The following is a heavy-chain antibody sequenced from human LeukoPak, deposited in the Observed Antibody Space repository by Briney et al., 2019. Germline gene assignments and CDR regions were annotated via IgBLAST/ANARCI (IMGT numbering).Heavy chain of an antibody. J-gene: IGHJ4*02. Sequence: GGSLRLSCAASGFSLSTYAMSWVRQAPGKGLEWVSGISGSGDDTYYAASVKGRFIVSRDTSKNTLYLQMNSLKAEDTAVYYCAKDPLNTLMVSPTFDYWGQGTLVTVSS. CDR2: ISGSGDDT. D-gene: IGHD5-18*01. V-gene: IGHV3-23*01. CDR1: GFSLSTYA. CDR3: AKDPLNTLMVSPTFDY.